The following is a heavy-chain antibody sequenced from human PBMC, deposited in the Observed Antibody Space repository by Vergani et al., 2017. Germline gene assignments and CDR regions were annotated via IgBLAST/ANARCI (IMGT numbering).Heavy chain of an antibody. V-gene: IGHV1-69*06. CDR3: ARAPCRDSSGYCGFDY. J-gene: IGHJ4*02. D-gene: IGHD3-22*01. Sequence: QVQLVQSGAEVKKPGSSVKVSCKASGGPFSSYAISWVRPAPGQGLEWMGGIIPIFGTANYAQKFQGRVTITADKSTSTAYMELSSLRSEDTAVYYCARAPCRDSSGYCGFDYWGQGTLVTVSS. CDR1: GGPFSSYA. CDR2: IIPIFGTA.